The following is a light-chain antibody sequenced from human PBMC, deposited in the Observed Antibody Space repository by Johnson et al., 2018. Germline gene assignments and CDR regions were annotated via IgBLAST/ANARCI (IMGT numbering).Light chain of an antibody. CDR2: ENN. CDR3: GTWDSRLGEGNV. J-gene: IGLJ1*01. V-gene: IGLV1-51*02. Sequence: QSVLTQPPSVSAAPGKKVTISCSGSSSNIGNNYVSWYQQLPGTAPKLLIYENNKRPSGIPDRFSGSKSGTSATLGITGLQTGHEADYYCGTWDSRLGEGNVVGTGNKVTVL. CDR1: SSNIGNNY.